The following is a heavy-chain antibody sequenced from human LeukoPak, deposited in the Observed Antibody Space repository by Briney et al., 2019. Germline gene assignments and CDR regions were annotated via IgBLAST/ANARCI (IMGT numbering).Heavy chain of an antibody. Sequence: GGSLRLSCVASGLNFDDSAMHWVRQAPGEGLEWVSLISADGGSTFSADSVKGRFSISRDNSRNSLYLQMNSLRSEDTATYYCAKESGKFDYWGQGTLVAVSS. CDR2: ISADGGST. V-gene: IGHV3-43*02. CDR3: AKESGKFDY. CDR1: GLNFDDSA. J-gene: IGHJ4*02.